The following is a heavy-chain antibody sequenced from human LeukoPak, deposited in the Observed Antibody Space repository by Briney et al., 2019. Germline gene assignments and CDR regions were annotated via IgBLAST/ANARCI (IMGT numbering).Heavy chain of an antibody. Sequence: GGSLRLSCAASGFTFSSYWMSWVRQAPGKGLEWVANIKQDGSEKYYVDSVKGRFTISRDNAKNSLYLQMNSLRAEGTAVYYCASSVWGLPAGYYYYYGMDVWGQGTTVTVSS. CDR1: GFTFSSYW. CDR2: IKQDGSEK. V-gene: IGHV3-7*01. J-gene: IGHJ6*02. D-gene: IGHD3-16*01. CDR3: ASSVWGLPAGYYYYYGMDV.